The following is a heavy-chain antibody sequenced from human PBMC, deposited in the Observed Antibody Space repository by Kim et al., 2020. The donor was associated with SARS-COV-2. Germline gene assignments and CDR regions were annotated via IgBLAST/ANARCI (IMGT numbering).Heavy chain of an antibody. V-gene: IGHV3-33*01. CDR3: ARDIIGPLDY. J-gene: IGHJ4*02. D-gene: IGHD3-10*01. CDR2: NK. Sequence: NKYDADSVKGRFTISRDNSKNTLYLPMNSLRAENTAVYYCARDIIGPLDYWGQGTLVTVSS.